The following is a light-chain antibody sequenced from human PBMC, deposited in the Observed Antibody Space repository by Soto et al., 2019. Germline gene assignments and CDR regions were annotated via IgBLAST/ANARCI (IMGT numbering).Light chain of an antibody. V-gene: IGKV4-1*01. CDR1: QSVLYSSNSKNY. J-gene: IGKJ1*01. CDR2: WAS. CDR3: QQYYSTPPT. Sequence: DIVMTQSPDSLAVSLGERATINCKSSQSVLYSSNSKNYLARYQQKPGQPPKLLIYWASTRESGVPDRFSGSGSGTDFTLTISSLQAEDVAVYYCQQYYSTPPTFGQGTKVDI.